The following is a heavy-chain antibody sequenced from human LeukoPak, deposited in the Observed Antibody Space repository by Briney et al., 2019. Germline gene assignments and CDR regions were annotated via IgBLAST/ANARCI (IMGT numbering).Heavy chain of an antibody. CDR3: ARVNYGSATKEDY. V-gene: IGHV4-31*03. CDR2: IYYSGSA. J-gene: IGHJ4*02. CDR1: GGSISSGGYY. Sequence: PSQTLSLTCTVSGGSISSGGYYWSWIRQHPGKGLEWIGYIYYSGSAYYNPSLKSRVTISVDTSENQFSLKLSSVTAADTAVYYCARVNYGSATKEDYWGQGTLVTVSS. D-gene: IGHD3-10*01.